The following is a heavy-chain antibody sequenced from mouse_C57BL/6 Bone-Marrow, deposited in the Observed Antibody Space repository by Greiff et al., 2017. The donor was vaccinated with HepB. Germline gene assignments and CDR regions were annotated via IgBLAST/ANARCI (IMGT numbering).Heavy chain of an antibody. CDR1: GYTFTDYE. CDR3: TSQNWDWYYFDY. CDR2: IDPETGGT. Sequence: VQLVESGAELVRPGASVTLSCKASGYTFTDYEMHWVKQTPVHGLEWIGAIDPETGGTAYNQKFKGKAILTADKSSSTAYMELRSLTSEDSAVYYCTSQNWDWYYFDYWGQGTTLTVSS. D-gene: IGHD4-1*01. J-gene: IGHJ2*01. V-gene: IGHV1-15*01.